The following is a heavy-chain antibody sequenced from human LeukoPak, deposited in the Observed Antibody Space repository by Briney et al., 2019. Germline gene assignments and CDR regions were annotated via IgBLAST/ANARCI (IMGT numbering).Heavy chain of an antibody. CDR1: GGSISSAGYY. CDR2: IYYSGST. J-gene: IGHJ6*02. CDR3: ARDAEYYYGSESYSSGIDV. V-gene: IGHV4-31*03. D-gene: IGHD3-10*01. Sequence: SGTLSLSCTVSGGSISSAGYYWSWIRQHPGKGLEWVGYIYYSGSTYSNPSLKSRVTMSVDTSKNQFSLKLSSVTAADTAVYYCARDAEYYYGSESYSSGIDVWGQGTSVTVSS.